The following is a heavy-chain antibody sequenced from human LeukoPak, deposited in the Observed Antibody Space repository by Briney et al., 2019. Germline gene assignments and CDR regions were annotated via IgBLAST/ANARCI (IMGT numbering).Heavy chain of an antibody. CDR3: ARGCSSTSCYYDDWFDP. J-gene: IGHJ5*02. CDR1: GGSISSYY. Sequence: SETLSLTCTVSGGSISSYYWSWIRQLAGKGLDWIGRIYTSGSTNYNPSLKSRVTMSVDTSKNQFSLKLSSVTAADTAVYYCARGCSSTSCYYDDWFDPWGQGTLVTVSS. CDR2: IYTSGST. D-gene: IGHD2-2*01. V-gene: IGHV4-4*07.